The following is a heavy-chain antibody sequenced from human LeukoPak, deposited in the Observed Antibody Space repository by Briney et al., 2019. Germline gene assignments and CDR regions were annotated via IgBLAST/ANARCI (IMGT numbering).Heavy chain of an antibody. Sequence: GGSLRLSCVASGFTFRSYAMNWVRQAPGKGLEWVSAISRSGGSTYSADSVRGRFTISRDTSKNTLYLQMNSLRAEDTAVYYCAAAYFGVDQYYYGMDVWGQGTTVTVSS. V-gene: IGHV3-23*01. CDR1: GFTFRSYA. CDR2: ISRSGGST. J-gene: IGHJ6*02. D-gene: IGHD3-3*01. CDR3: AAAYFGVDQYYYGMDV.